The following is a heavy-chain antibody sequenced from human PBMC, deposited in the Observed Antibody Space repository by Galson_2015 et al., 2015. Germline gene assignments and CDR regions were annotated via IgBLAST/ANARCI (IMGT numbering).Heavy chain of an antibody. Sequence: ETLSLTCTVSGGSISSYYWSWIRQPPGKGLEWIGHIYYSGSTNYNPSLKSRVTISVDTSKNQFSLKLSSVTAADTAVYYCARQYSSGWYGAFDYWGQGTLVTVSS. D-gene: IGHD6-19*01. J-gene: IGHJ4*02. CDR3: ARQYSSGWYGAFDY. V-gene: IGHV4-59*01. CDR2: IYYSGST. CDR1: GGSISSYY.